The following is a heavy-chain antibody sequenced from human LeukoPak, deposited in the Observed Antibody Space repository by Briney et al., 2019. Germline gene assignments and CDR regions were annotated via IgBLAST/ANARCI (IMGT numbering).Heavy chain of an antibody. D-gene: IGHD6-25*01. J-gene: IGHJ4*02. CDR1: GFTFSSYS. CDR3: ARVSGWDFDY. V-gene: IGHV3-7*03. CDR2: IKEDGNEK. Sequence: GGSLRLSCAASGFTFSSYSMNWVRQAPGKGLEWVAHIKEDGNEKYYVDSVKGRFTISRDNAKNSLYLQMNSLRAEDTAVYYCARVSGWDFDYWGQGALVTVSS.